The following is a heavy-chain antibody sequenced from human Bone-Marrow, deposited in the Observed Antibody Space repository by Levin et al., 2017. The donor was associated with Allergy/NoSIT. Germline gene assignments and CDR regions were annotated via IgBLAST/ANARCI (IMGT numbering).Heavy chain of an antibody. D-gene: IGHD3-10*01. CDR1: GFTFSSYG. CDR2: IWYDGSNK. J-gene: IGHJ6*02. Sequence: PGGSLRLSCAASGFTFSSYGMHWVRQAPGKGLEWVAVIWYDGSNKYYADSVKGRFTISRDNSKNTLYLQMNSLRAEDTAVYYCAREGIRRGSGSYIYYYGMDVWGQGTTVTVSS. CDR3: AREGIRRGSGSYIYYYGMDV. V-gene: IGHV3-33*01.